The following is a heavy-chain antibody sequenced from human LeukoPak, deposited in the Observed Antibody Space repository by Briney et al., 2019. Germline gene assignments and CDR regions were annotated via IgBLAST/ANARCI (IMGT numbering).Heavy chain of an antibody. CDR1: GFTFNTYT. V-gene: IGHV3-74*01. D-gene: IGHD3-3*01. Sequence: PGGSLRLSCAASGFTFNTYTMNWVRQAPGKGLVWVSRINSDGSSTSYADSVKGRFTISRDNAKNTLYLQMNSLRAEDTAVYYCARRYDFWSDLDYWGQGTLVTVSS. CDR3: ARRYDFWSDLDY. CDR2: INSDGSST. J-gene: IGHJ4*02.